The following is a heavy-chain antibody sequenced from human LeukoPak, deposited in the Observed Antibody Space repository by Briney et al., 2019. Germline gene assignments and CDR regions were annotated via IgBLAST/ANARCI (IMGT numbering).Heavy chain of an antibody. Sequence: PGGSLRLSCAASGFTFSSYSMNWVRQAPGKGLEWVSYISISSGTIYYADSVKGRFTISRDNSKNSLYLQINSLRAEDTAVYYCAKTGTPWYYFDYWGQGTLDTVSS. CDR3: AKTGTPWYYFDY. V-gene: IGHV3-48*01. CDR2: ISISSGTI. J-gene: IGHJ4*02. CDR1: GFTFSSYS. D-gene: IGHD1-1*01.